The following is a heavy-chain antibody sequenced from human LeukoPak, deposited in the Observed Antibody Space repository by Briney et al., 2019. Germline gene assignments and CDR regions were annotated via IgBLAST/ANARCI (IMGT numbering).Heavy chain of an antibody. CDR3: AADTGGYCSITRCLNHYYGMDV. Sequence: ASVKVSCKASGYTFTSYGISWVRQAPGQGLEWMGWISAYNGNTNYAQKLQGRVTMTTDTSTSTAYMELRSLRSDDTAVYYCAADTGGYCSITRCLNHYYGMDVWGQGTTVTVSS. CDR1: GYTFTSYG. V-gene: IGHV1-18*04. J-gene: IGHJ6*02. D-gene: IGHD2-2*01. CDR2: ISAYNGNT.